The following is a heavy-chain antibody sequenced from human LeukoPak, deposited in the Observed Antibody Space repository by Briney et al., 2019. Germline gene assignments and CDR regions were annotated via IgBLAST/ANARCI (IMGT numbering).Heavy chain of an antibody. CDR3: ARDSSGWYVQLDL. J-gene: IGHJ5*02. V-gene: IGHV4-61*02. Sequence: SQTLSLTCTVSGDSISSGDYYWSWIRQPAGKGLEWIGRISSSGSTNYNPSLKSRVTISVDTSKNQFSLKLSSVTAAYTAVYYCARDSSGWYVQLDLWGQGTLVTVSS. CDR1: GDSISSGDYY. CDR2: ISSSGST. D-gene: IGHD6-19*01.